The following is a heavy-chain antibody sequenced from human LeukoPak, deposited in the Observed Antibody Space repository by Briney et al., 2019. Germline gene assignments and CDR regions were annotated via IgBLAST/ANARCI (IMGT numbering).Heavy chain of an antibody. J-gene: IGHJ4*02. V-gene: IGHV4-34*01. Sequence: PSETLSLTCAVYGGSFSGYYWSWIRQPPGKGLEWIGEINHSGSTNYNPSLKSRVTISVDTSKNQFSLKLSSVTAADTAVYYCARGDYGVDHWGQGTLVTASS. CDR1: GGSFSGYY. CDR3: ARGDYGVDH. D-gene: IGHD4-17*01. CDR2: INHSGST.